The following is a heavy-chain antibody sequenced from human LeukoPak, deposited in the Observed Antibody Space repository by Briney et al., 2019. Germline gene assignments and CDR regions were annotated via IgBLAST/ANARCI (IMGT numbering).Heavy chain of an antibody. J-gene: IGHJ4*02. V-gene: IGHV1-3*01. Sequence: ASVKVSCKASGYTFTSYAMHWVRQAPGQRLEWMGWINAGNGNTKYSQKFQGRVTITRDTSASTAYMELSSLRSEDTAVYYRARVARGYSYGFDYWGQGTLVTVSS. CDR1: GYTFTSYA. CDR3: ARVARGYSYGFDY. CDR2: INAGNGNT. D-gene: IGHD5-18*01.